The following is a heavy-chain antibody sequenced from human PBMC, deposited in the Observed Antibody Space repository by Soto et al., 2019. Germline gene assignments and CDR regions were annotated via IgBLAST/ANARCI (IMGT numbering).Heavy chain of an antibody. CDR2: INPSGGST. V-gene: IGHV1-46*01. CDR1: GYTFTSYY. Sequence: ASVKVSCKASGYTFTSYYMHCVRQAPGQGLEWMGTINPSGGSTGYAQKFQGRVTMTRDTSTSTVYMDLSSLRSEDTAVYYCARDLWGYCGTDCYPLDVWGQGTTVTVSS. D-gene: IGHD2-21*02. CDR3: ARDLWGYCGTDCYPLDV. J-gene: IGHJ6*02.